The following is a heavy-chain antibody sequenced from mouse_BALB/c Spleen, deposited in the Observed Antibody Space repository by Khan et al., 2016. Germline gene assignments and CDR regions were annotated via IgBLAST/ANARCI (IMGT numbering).Heavy chain of an antibody. CDR3: ARYDYDRGYFDY. CDR1: GYSITSDYA. CDR2: ISYSGST. D-gene: IGHD2-4*01. J-gene: IGHJ2*01. Sequence: EVQLQESGPGLVKPSQSLSLTCTVTGYSITSDYAWNWIRQFPGNKLEWMGYISYSGSTSYNPSLKSRISITRDKSKNQFFLQLKSVATEDTATYYCARYDYDRGYFDYWGQGTTLTVSS. V-gene: IGHV3-2*02.